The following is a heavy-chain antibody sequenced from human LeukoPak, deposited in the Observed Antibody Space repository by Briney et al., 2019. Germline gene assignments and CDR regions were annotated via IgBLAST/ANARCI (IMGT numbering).Heavy chain of an antibody. CDR3: ARRGYCGGDCFIFDY. CDR2: IYYSGST. D-gene: IGHD2-21*02. V-gene: IGHV4-39*02. Sequence: SETLSLTCAVSGGSISSSSYYWGWVRQPPGKGMGWIGSIYYSGSTSYNPPLKSRVTISVDTSKNHFSLKLSSWTAADPALYYCARRGYCGGDCFIFDYWGQGTLVTVSS. J-gene: IGHJ4*01. CDR1: GGSISSSSYY.